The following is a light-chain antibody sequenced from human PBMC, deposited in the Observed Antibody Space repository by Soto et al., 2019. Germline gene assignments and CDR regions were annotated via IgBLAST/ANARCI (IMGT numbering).Light chain of an antibody. CDR3: QQSYSTPYT. CDR2: AAS. Sequence: DIQMTQSPSSLSASVGDRVTITCRASQSISSYLNWYQQKPGKAPKLLIYAASSLQSGVPSRFSGSGSGTDSNLTISSLQPEDFANYYCQQSYSTPYTFGQGTKLEIK. CDR1: QSISSY. J-gene: IGKJ2*01. V-gene: IGKV1-39*01.